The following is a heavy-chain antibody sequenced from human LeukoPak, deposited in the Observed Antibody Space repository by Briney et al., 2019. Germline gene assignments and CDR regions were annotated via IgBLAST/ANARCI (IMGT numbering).Heavy chain of an antibody. Sequence: GGSLRLSCAVSGLTFRDYYMSWIRQAPGKGLEWVSYITTSGRSVYVADSLRGRFTISRDNANSSLFLHMNSLRVEDTAMYYCARGRDCYKYWGLGTLVTVSS. CDR3: ARGRDCYKY. V-gene: IGHV3-11*01. J-gene: IGHJ4*02. D-gene: IGHD5-24*01. CDR2: ITTSGRSV. CDR1: GLTFRDYY.